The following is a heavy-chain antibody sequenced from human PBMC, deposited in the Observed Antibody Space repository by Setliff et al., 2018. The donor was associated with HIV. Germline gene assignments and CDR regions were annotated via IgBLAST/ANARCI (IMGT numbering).Heavy chain of an antibody. CDR2: ISDSGGHT. Sequence: HPGGSLRLSCAASGFTFRNYGMSWVRQAPGRGLEWVSAISDSGGHTYYADSVKGRFTISRDNSENTLYLQMNSLRAEDTAVYYCAKPPYLTVAGDNYWGPGTLVTVSS. D-gene: IGHD6-19*01. J-gene: IGHJ4*02. CDR3: AKPPYLTVAGDNY. V-gene: IGHV3-23*01. CDR1: GFTFRNYG.